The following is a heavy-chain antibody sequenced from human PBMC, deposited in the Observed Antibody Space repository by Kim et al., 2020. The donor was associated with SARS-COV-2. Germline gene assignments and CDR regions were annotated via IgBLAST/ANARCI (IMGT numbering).Heavy chain of an antibody. CDR3: ATDSWVGYYASY. J-gene: IGHJ4*02. Sequence: ASVKVSCKVSGYTLTELSMHWVRQAPGKGLEWMGGFDPEDGETIYAQKFQGRVTMTEDTSTDTAYMELSSLRSEDTAVYYCATDSWVGYYASYWGQGTLVTVSS. CDR2: FDPEDGET. V-gene: IGHV1-24*01. D-gene: IGHD3-10*01. CDR1: GYTLTELS.